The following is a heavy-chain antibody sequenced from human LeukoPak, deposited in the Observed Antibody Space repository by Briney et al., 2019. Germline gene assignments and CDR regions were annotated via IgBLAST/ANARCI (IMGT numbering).Heavy chain of an antibody. CDR1: GVSISSYY. V-gene: IGHV4-59*08. J-gene: IGHJ4*02. CDR3: ASLTTVTQGYFDS. CDR2: IYYGGSA. D-gene: IGHD4-17*01. Sequence: SETLSLTCTVSGVSISSYYWSWIRQPPGKGLEWIGYIYYGGSANYNPSLKSRLTISVDASKNQFSLKLSSVTATDTAVYYCASLTTVTQGYFDSWGQGTLVSVSS.